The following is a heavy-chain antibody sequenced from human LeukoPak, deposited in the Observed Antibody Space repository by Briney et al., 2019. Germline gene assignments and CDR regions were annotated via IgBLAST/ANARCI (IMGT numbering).Heavy chain of an antibody. CDR3: ARGLYSGSYTRSTFDY. V-gene: IGHV4-59*08. CDR1: GGSISSYY. Sequence: SETLSLTCTVSGGSISSYYWSWIRQPPGKGLEWIGYIYYSGSTNYNPSLKSRVTISVDTSKNQFSLKLSPVTAADTAVYYCARGLYSGSYTRSTFDYWGQGTLVTVSS. J-gene: IGHJ4*02. CDR2: IYYSGST. D-gene: IGHD1-26*01.